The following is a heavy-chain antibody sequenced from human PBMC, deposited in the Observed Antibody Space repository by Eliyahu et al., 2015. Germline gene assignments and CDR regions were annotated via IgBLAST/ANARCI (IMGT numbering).Heavy chain of an antibody. V-gene: IGHV3-48*02. CDR1: GFTFRXXS. CDR2: ISSVNSVT. CDR3: AKMYDTSGYWKSYFDY. Sequence: EVQLXESGGGLIHPGGXXRLSXSASGFTFRXXSMNXVRQAPGKGLGWVSHISSVNSVTYYADSVKGRFTISRDNARNSLYLQMNSLRDEDTAIYYCAKMYDTSGYWKSYFDYWGQGALVTVSS. D-gene: IGHD3-22*01. J-gene: IGHJ4*02.